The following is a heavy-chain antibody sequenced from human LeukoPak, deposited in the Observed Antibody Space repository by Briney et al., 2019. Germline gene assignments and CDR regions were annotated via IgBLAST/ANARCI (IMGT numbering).Heavy chain of an antibody. D-gene: IGHD6-13*01. CDR2: ISSSSSYI. Sequence: GGSLRLSCAASGFTFSSNSMNWVRQAAGKGLEWVSSISSSSSYIFYADSVKGRFTMSRDNAKNSVYLQMNSLSAEDTAMYYCTGVSDPTIATARILGTFDIWGHGTVVTVSS. V-gene: IGHV3-21*01. CDR3: TGVSDPTIATARILGTFDI. CDR1: GFTFSSNS. J-gene: IGHJ3*02.